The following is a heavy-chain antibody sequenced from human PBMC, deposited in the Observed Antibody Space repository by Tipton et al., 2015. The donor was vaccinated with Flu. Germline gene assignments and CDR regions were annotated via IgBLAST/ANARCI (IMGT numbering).Heavy chain of an antibody. CDR3: ESGGALGFDS. Sequence: QLVQSGAEVKKPGSSVKDSCKASGGTFSSYAISWVRQAPGQGLEWMGRIIPILGIANYAQKFQGRVTITADKSTSTAYMELSSLRSEDTAVYYGESGGALGFDSWGQGTLVTVSS. V-gene: IGHV1-69*09. CDR2: IIPILGIA. J-gene: IGHJ4*02. D-gene: IGHD2-15*01. CDR1: GGTFSSYA.